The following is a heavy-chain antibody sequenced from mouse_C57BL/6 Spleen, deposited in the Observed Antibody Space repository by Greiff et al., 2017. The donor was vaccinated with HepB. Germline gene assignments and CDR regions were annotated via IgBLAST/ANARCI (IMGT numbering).Heavy chain of an antibody. V-gene: IGHV3-1*01. CDR3: ARGITTVGGAWFAY. D-gene: IGHD1-1*01. CDR1: GYSITSGYD. J-gene: IGHJ3*01. CDR2: ISYSGST. Sequence: EVQGVESGPGMVKPSQSLSLTCTVTGYSITSGYDWHWIRHFPGNKLEWMGYISYSGSTNYNPSLKSRISITHDTSKNHFFLKLNSVTTEDTATYYCARGITTVGGAWFAYWGQGTLVTVSA.